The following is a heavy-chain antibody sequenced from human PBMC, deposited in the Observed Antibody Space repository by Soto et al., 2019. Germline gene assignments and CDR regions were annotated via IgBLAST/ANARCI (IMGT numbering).Heavy chain of an antibody. CDR2: MSSSSSYI. Sequence: EVQLVESGGGLGKPGGSLRLSCAASGFTCSSYSMNWVRQAPGKGLEGVSAMSSSSSYIYYADSVKGRCTISRDNAKNSLYLQMNSLRAEDTAVYYCAGDMVIVGATSHSCSGMEVWGQGTRVTVSS. J-gene: IGHJ6*02. D-gene: IGHD1-26*01. V-gene: IGHV3-21*01. CDR1: GFTCSSYS. CDR3: AGDMVIVGATSHSCSGMEV.